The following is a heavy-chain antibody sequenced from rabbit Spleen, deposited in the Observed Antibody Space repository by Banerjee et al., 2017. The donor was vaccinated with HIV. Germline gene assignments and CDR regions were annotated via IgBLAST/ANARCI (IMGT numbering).Heavy chain of an antibody. CDR1: GFDFSSYG. Sequence: QEQLVESGGGLVQPGGSLKLSCKASGFDFSSYGVSWVRQAPGKGLEWIGYIDPLFDNTYYANWVNGRFSISRENTHNTLYLQLSSLTAADTATYFCVRTTYNTYRYANKLWGPGTLVTVS. V-gene: IGHV1S47*01. D-gene: IGHD6-1*01. CDR3: VRTTYNTYRYANKL. CDR2: IDPLFDNT. J-gene: IGHJ4*01.